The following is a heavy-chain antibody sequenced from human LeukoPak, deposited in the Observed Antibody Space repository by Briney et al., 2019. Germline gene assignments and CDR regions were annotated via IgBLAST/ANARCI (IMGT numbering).Heavy chain of an antibody. CDR1: GFTFSSYS. Sequence: GGSLRLSCAASGFTFSSYSMNWVRQAPGKGLEWVSYISSSSSTIYYADSVKGRFTISRDNAKNSLYLQMNSLRAEDTAVYYCARDRNYYDSRLGYWGQGTLVTVSS. J-gene: IGHJ4*02. CDR3: ARDRNYYDSRLGY. CDR2: ISSSSSTI. D-gene: IGHD3-22*01. V-gene: IGHV3-48*04.